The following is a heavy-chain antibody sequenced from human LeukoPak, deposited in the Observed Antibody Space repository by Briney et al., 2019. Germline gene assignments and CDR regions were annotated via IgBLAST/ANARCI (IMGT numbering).Heavy chain of an antibody. CDR2: IYSGGSP. V-gene: IGHV3-53*01. D-gene: IGHD4-17*01. Sequence: PGGSLRLSCAASGFTVSSNDMSWVRQAPGKGLEWVSVIYSGGSPYYADSVKGRFTISRDNSKNTLYLQMNSLRAEDTAVYYCARATASRFDYWGQGTLVTVSS. J-gene: IGHJ4*02. CDR3: ARATASRFDY. CDR1: GFTVSSND.